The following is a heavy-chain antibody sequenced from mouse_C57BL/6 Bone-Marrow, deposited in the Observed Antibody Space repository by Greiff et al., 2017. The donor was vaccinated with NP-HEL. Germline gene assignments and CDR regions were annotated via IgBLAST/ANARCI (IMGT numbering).Heavy chain of an antibody. D-gene: IGHD2-3*01. Sequence: EVQVVESGGDLVKPGGSLKLSCAASGFTFSSYGMSWVRQTPDKRLEWVATISSGGSYTYYPDSVKGRFTISRDNAKNTLYLQMSSLKSEDTAMYYCARHIDDSYAMDYWGQGTSVTVSS. V-gene: IGHV5-6*01. J-gene: IGHJ4*01. CDR1: GFTFSSYG. CDR2: ISSGGSYT. CDR3: ARHIDDSYAMDY.